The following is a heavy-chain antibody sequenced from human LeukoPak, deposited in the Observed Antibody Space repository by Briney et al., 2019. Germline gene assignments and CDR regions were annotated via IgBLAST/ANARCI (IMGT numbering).Heavy chain of an antibody. CDR1: GFTFSSYS. Sequence: PGGSLRLSCAASGFTFSSYSMNWVRQAPGKGLEWVSYISSSSTICYADSVKGRFTISRDNAKNSLYLQMNSLRAEDTAVYYCARDYGGSYYNYYYYMDVWGKGTTVTVSS. J-gene: IGHJ6*03. CDR2: ISSSSTI. V-gene: IGHV3-48*01. D-gene: IGHD1-26*01. CDR3: ARDYGGSYYNYYYYMDV.